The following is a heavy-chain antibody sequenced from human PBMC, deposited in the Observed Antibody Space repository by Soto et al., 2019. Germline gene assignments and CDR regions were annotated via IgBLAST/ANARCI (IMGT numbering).Heavy chain of an antibody. J-gene: IGHJ6*02. CDR1: GFTFSSYW. CDR2: INSDGSST. D-gene: IGHD5-18*01. CDR3: ARVRRGYSYASPNYYYYYGMDV. Sequence: EVQLVESGGGLVQPGGSLRLSCAASGFTFSSYWMHWVRQAPGKGLVWVSRINSDGSSTSYADSVKGRFTISRDNAKNTLYLQMNSLRAEDTAVYYCARVRRGYSYASPNYYYYYGMDVWGQGTTVTVSS. V-gene: IGHV3-74*01.